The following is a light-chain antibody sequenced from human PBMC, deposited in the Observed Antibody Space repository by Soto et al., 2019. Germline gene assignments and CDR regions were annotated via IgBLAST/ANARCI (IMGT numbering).Light chain of an antibody. CDR2: DVT. CDR3: SSFTGFSTV. J-gene: IGLJ1*01. CDR1: SSDIGASNF. V-gene: IGLV2-8*01. Sequence: QSVLTQPPSAPGSPGQSVTISCTGTSSDIGASNFVSWYQQHPGKAPKLVIYDVTKRPSGVPDRFSGSKFGNTASLTVSGLQTEDEADYYCSSFTGFSTVFGSGTNVAVL.